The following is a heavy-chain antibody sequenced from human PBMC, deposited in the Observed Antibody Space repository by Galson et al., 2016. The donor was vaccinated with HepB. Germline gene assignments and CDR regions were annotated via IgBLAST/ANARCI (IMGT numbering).Heavy chain of an antibody. CDR1: GDSISGDSISKNYW. CDR2: IFQTGTA. Sequence: TLSLTCTVSGDSISGDSISKNYWWSWVRQSPGQGLEWIGEIFQTGTANYNPSFTSRATISVDKSKNQISLRLGPVTAADTAAYYCSRGKLGTTASMAFDYWGQGTLVSVSS. CDR3: SRGKLGTTASMAFDY. D-gene: IGHD6-6*01. J-gene: IGHJ4*02. V-gene: IGHV4-4*02.